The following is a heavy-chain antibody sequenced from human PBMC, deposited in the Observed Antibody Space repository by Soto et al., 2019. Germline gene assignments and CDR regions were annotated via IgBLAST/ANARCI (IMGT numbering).Heavy chain of an antibody. CDR3: ARVEGSGDCTSTRCYKYYGMDV. CDR2: IWYDGSQK. V-gene: IGHV3-33*01. D-gene: IGHD2-2*02. CDR1: GFIFSSYG. Sequence: PGGSLRFSCAASGFIFSSYGMHWVRQAPGKGLEWVAVIWYDGSQKYYADSVKGRFTISRDYSKNTLYLQMNSLRAEDTAVYYCARVEGSGDCTSTRCYKYYGMDVWGQGTTVTVSS. J-gene: IGHJ6*02.